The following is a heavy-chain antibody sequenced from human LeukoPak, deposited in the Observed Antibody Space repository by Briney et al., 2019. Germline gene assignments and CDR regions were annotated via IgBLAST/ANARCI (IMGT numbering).Heavy chain of an antibody. D-gene: IGHD3-10*01. CDR3: ARASGGTLNY. CDR1: GFTFSSYS. V-gene: IGHV3-21*01. Sequence: GGSLRLSCAASGFTFSSYSMNWVRQAPGKGLEWVSSISSSSSYIYYADSVKGRFTISRDNAKNSLYLQMNSLRAEDTAVYCCARASGGTLNYWGQGTLVTVSS. J-gene: IGHJ4*02. CDR2: ISSSSSYI.